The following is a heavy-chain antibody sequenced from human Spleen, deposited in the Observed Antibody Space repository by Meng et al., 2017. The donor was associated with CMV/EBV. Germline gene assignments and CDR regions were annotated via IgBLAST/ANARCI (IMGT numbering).Heavy chain of an antibody. CDR1: GFTFSNAW. D-gene: IGHD3-22*01. CDR2: IKSKTDGGTT. J-gene: IGHJ4*01. CDR3: ARDPTQYYYDTSGYYPDY. Sequence: GESLKMSCAASGFTFSNAWMSWVRQAPGKGLEWVGRIKSKTDGGTTDYAAPVKGRFTISRDDSKNTLYLQMNSLRAEDTAVYYCARDPTQYYYDTSGYYPDYW. V-gene: IGHV3-15*01.